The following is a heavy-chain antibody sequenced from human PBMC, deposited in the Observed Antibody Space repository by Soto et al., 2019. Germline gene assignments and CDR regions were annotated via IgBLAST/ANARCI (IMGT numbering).Heavy chain of an antibody. V-gene: IGHV3-21*01. Sequence: GGSLRLSCAASGFTFSSYSMNWVRQAPGKGLEWVSSISSSSSYIYYADSVKGRFTFSRDNAKNSLYLQMNSLRAEDTAIYFCARDQCSGGSCYSLGYWGQGTLVTVSS. D-gene: IGHD2-15*01. CDR2: ISSSSSYI. CDR3: ARDQCSGGSCYSLGY. CDR1: GFTFSSYS. J-gene: IGHJ4*02.